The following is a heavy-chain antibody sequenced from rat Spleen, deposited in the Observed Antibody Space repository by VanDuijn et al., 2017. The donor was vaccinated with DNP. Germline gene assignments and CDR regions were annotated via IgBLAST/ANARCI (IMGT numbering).Heavy chain of an antibody. J-gene: IGHJ2*01. CDR1: RITFSDHN. CDR2: IIYDGSRT. Sequence: EVQLVESGGGLVQPGRSLKLSCEVSRITFSDHNMAWVRQAPKKGLEWVATIIYDGSRTFFRDSVKGRFTISRDNAKSILYLQMDTLRSEDTATYYCATYSTDIGYLDYWDQGVVVTVSS. D-gene: IGHD1-2*01. CDR3: ATYSTDIGYLDY. V-gene: IGHV5S10*01.